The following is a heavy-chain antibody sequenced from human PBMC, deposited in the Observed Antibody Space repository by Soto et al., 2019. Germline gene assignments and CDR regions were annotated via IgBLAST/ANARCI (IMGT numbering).Heavy chain of an antibody. CDR3: AAFDPGPMGFDP. Sequence: ASVKVSCKAFGYTFTNYDINWVRQATGQRLEWIGKIVVGSGNTNYAQKFQERVTITRDMSTSTAYMELSSLRSEDTAFYYCAAFDPGPMGFDPWGQGTLVTVSS. CDR1: GYTFTNYD. V-gene: IGHV1-58*02. J-gene: IGHJ5*02. CDR2: IVVGSGNT. D-gene: IGHD3-9*01.